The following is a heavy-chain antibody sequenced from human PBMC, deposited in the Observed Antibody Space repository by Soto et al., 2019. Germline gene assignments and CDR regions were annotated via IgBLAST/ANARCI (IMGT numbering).Heavy chain of an antibody. J-gene: IGHJ4*02. D-gene: IGHD2-8*01. Sequence: PSETLSLTCTVSGGSISSSSYYWGWIRQPPGKGLEWIGYIYYGGSANYNPSLKSRVTISVDTSKKQFSLKLSSVTAADRAVFYCGGGEHCTRGVFPALDDWGQGTMVTVSS. CDR2: IYYGGSA. CDR1: GGSISSSSYY. CDR3: GGGEHCTRGVFPALDD. V-gene: IGHV4-61*05.